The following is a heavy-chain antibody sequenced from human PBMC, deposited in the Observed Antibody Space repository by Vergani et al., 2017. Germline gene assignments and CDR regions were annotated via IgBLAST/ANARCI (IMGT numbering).Heavy chain of an antibody. D-gene: IGHD3-3*01. CDR3: AKTHDXSSLYSSYNWFDP. CDR2: IYAGDSDV. CDR1: GYSITSYW. J-gene: IGHJ5*02. Sequence: EVQLVQSGAEVKKPGESVKISCQGSGYSITSYWIAWVRQRPGKGLEWMGIIYAGDSDVRYSPSFQGQVTMSVDKSLSTAYLQWSSLKASDTATYYCAKTHDXSSLYSSYNWFDPWGQGTQVTVSS. V-gene: IGHV5-51*03.